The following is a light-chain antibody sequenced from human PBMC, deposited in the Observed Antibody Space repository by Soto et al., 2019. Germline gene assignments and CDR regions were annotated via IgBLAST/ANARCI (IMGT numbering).Light chain of an antibody. CDR3: AAWDDSLSAYV. CDR1: SSNIGSNT. J-gene: IGLJ1*01. CDR2: SNN. Sequence: QSVLTQPPSASGTPGQIVTISCSGSSSNIGSNTANWYQQLPGTAPKLLIYSNNQRPSGVPDRFSGSKSGTSASLAISGLQSEDEADYYCAAWDDSLSAYVFGTGTKVTVL. V-gene: IGLV1-44*01.